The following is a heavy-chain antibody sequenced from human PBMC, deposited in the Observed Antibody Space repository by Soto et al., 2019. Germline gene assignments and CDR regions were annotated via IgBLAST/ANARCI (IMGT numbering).Heavy chain of an antibody. CDR2: ISSSSSYI. CDR1: GFTFSSYS. Sequence: GGSLRLSCAASGFTFSSYSMNWVRQAPGKGLEWVSSISSSSSYIYYADSVKGRFTIPRDNAKNSLYLQMNSLRAEDTAVYYCARDHYEHSGMDVWGQGTTVTVSS. J-gene: IGHJ6*02. V-gene: IGHV3-21*01. D-gene: IGHD3-22*01. CDR3: ARDHYEHSGMDV.